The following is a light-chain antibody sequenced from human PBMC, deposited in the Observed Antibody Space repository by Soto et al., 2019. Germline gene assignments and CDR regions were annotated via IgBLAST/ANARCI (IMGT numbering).Light chain of an antibody. CDR3: LQYNNWPRIT. V-gene: IGKV3-15*01. Sequence: EIVMTQSPATLSVSPGERATLSCRASQSVSNNLAWYQQKPGQAPRLLLYGASTRATGIPARFSGSGSGTEFTLTISSLPSEDFAVYYCLQYNNWPRITFGQGTRLEIK. J-gene: IGKJ5*01. CDR2: GAS. CDR1: QSVSNN.